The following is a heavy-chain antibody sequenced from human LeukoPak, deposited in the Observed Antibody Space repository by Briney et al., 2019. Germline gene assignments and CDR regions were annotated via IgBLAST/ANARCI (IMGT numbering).Heavy chain of an antibody. J-gene: IGHJ4*02. Sequence: GGSLRLSCAASGFTFSDFAMAWVRQTPGKGLEWVSTVSNSGGSRYHADSVKGRFTISRDNSQNTLFLQMNSLRGEDTAVYYCAKDGLSGYNFDYWGQGTLVSVSS. V-gene: IGHV3-23*01. CDR1: GFTFSDFA. CDR2: VSNSGGSR. CDR3: AKDGLSGYNFDY. D-gene: IGHD5-24*01.